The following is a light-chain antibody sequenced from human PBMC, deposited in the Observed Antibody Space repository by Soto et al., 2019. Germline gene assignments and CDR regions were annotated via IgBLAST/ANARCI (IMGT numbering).Light chain of an antibody. CDR3: CSSAGSSTYV. CDR1: SSDVGYYNL. J-gene: IGLJ1*01. CDR2: EDT. Sequence: QSALTQPASVSGSPGQSITISCTGTSSDVGYYNLVSWYQQHTGKVPKIVIFEDTRRPAGVSLRFSGSKSGNTASLPLSGLPAEDEADYYCCSSAGSSTYVFGTGTKRTVL. V-gene: IGLV2-23*01.